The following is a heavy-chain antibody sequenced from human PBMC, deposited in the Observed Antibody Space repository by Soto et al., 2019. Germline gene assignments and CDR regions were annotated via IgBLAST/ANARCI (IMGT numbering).Heavy chain of an antibody. D-gene: IGHD1-1*01. V-gene: IGHV4-39*01. CDR2: IDYSGNI. Sequence: QLQLQESGPGLVKPSETLSLTCNASGGSITSSGSAWSSIRQSPGKGLEWIGTIDYSGNIYYIPSLKILITMYVDTFMNQISLKLSFVTAAATSVYYGARHRHNQGFSYYFDSWGHGTLVTVSS. CDR3: ARHRHNQGFSYYFDS. J-gene: IGHJ4*01. CDR1: GGSITSSGSA.